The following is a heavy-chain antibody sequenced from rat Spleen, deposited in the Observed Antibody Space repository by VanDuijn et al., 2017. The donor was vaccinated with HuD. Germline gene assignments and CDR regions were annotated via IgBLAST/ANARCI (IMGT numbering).Heavy chain of an antibody. V-gene: IGHV2-77*01. J-gene: IGHJ2*01. CDR1: GFSLTNYG. Sequence: QVQLKESGPGLVQPSQTLSLTCTVSGFSLTNYGVTWVRQPPGKGLEWMGIMWGVGSTNYNPVLKSRLSISRDTSKSQVFLTMNSLQTDDTAVYYCFLSGEGYWGQGVMVTVSS. CDR2: MWGVGST. CDR3: FLSGEGY. D-gene: IGHD1-1*01.